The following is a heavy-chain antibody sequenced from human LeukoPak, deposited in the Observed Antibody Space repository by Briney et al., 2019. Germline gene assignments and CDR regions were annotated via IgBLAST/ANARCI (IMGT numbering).Heavy chain of an antibody. CDR1: GFTFSNAW. J-gene: IGHJ4*02. CDR2: IKSKTDGGSS. Sequence: GGSLRLSCAASGFTFSNAWMSWVRQAPGKGLEWVARIKSKTDGGSSDYAATVKCRFTISRADTKNTLYLQMNSLKTENTAVYYCATEAIVVVGIFDYWGQGTLVTVSS. V-gene: IGHV3-15*01. D-gene: IGHD3-22*01. CDR3: ATEAIVVVGIFDY.